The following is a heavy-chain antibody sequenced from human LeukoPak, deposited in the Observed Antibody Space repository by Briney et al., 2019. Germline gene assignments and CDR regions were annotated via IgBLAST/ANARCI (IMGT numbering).Heavy chain of an antibody. Sequence: SETLSLTCNVSGVSISSYYWSWMRQPPGKGLEWVGYIYYSGSTNYNPSLKSRVTISVDTSKNQFSLKLASVTAADTAVYYCARLHCSGGSCQERWFDPWGQGTLVTVSS. CDR3: ARLHCSGGSCQERWFDP. CDR1: GVSISSYY. V-gene: IGHV4-59*01. CDR2: IYYSGST. J-gene: IGHJ5*02. D-gene: IGHD2-15*01.